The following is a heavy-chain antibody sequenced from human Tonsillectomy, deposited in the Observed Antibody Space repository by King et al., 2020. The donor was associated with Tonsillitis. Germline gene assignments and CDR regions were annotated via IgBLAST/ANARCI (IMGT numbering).Heavy chain of an antibody. CDR2: ISYHGRSK. CDR1: GFTFSSYA. D-gene: IGHD5-18*01. V-gene: IGHV3-30*01. CDR3: ASERKNTGMAHYFNN. J-gene: IGHJ4*02. Sequence: VQLVESGGGVVQPGRSLRLSCAASGFTFSSYAMHWVRQAPGKGLEWVAVISYHGRSKDYADSVKGRFSISRDNSKNTLYLEMNSLRGEDTSVYFCASERKNTGMAHYFNNWGQGTLVTVSA.